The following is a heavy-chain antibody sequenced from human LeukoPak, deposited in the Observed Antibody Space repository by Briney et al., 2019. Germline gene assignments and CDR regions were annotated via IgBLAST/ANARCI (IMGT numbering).Heavy chain of an antibody. CDR3: ARRGLYGSGSYYAFGI. Sequence: GGSLRLSCAASGFTFSSYAMHWVRQAPGKGLEWVAVISYDGSNKYYADSVKGRFTISRDNSKNTLYLQMNSLRAEDTAVYYCARRGLYGSGSYYAFGIWGQGTMVTVSS. CDR1: GFTFSSYA. J-gene: IGHJ3*02. CDR2: ISYDGSNK. D-gene: IGHD3-10*01. V-gene: IGHV3-30*04.